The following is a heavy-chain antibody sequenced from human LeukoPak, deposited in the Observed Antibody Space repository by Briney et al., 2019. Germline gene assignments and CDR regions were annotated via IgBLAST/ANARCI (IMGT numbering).Heavy chain of an antibody. CDR1: VGSISTTSYY. J-gene: IGHJ3*02. CDR3: SFNLGSGSYAFDI. CDR2: IYYGGST. V-gene: IGHV4-39*07. Sequence: SETLSLTCTISVGSISTTSYYWGWIRQPPGKGLEWIGSIYYGGSTYYSPSLKSRVTISLDTSKHQFSLKLSSVTAADTAVYYCSFNLGSGSYAFDIWGQGTMVTVSS. D-gene: IGHD3-10*01.